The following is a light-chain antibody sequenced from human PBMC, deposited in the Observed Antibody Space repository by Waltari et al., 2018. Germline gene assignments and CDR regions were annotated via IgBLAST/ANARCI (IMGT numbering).Light chain of an antibody. J-gene: IGLJ3*02. V-gene: IGLV8-61*01. CDR1: SGSVTTTYY. Sequence: QTVVTQEPSFSVSHGGTVTLTCGLSSGSVTTTYYPSWYQQTPGQAPRTLIYSTNIRSSGVPDRFSGSILGNKAALIITGAQAVDASDYYCLLYMPSGDWLFGGGTKLTVL. CDR3: LLYMPSGDWL. CDR2: STN.